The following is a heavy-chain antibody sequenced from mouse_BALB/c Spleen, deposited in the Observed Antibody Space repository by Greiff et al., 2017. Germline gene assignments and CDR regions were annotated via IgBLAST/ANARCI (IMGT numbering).Heavy chain of an antibody. Sequence: EVKLMESGGGLVKPGGSLKLSCAASGFAFSSYDMSWVRQTPEKRLEWVAYISSGGGSTYYPDTVKGRFTISRDNAKNTLYLQMSSLKSEDTAMYYCARHSLLRPPYAMDYWGQGTSVTVSS. J-gene: IGHJ4*01. V-gene: IGHV5-12-1*01. CDR1: GFAFSSYD. CDR2: ISSGGGST. CDR3: ARHSLLRPPYAMDY. D-gene: IGHD1-2*01.